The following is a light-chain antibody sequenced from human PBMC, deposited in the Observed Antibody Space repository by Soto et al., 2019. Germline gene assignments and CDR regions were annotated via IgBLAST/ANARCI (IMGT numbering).Light chain of an antibody. Sequence: QSALTQPASVSGSPGQSITISCTGTSSDVGGYNYVSWYQQHPGKAPKLVIYDVTNRPSGVSNRFSGSKSGNTASLTISGLQAEDEADHYCSSFASNWDVVFGGGT. CDR3: SSFASNWDVV. CDR2: DVT. V-gene: IGLV2-14*01. CDR1: SSDVGGYNY. J-gene: IGLJ2*01.